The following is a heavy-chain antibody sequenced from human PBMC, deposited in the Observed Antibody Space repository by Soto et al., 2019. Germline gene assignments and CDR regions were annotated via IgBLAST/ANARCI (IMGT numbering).Heavy chain of an antibody. J-gene: IGHJ5*02. CDR2: IYSSGST. V-gene: IGHV4-31*01. CDR3: ARSVFP. Sequence: QVQLQESGPGLVKPSQTLSLTCTVSGGSISSGGYYWTWIRQDPGKGLEWIGYIYSSGSTYYHPTSKNPVTISVDTSKDQFTVKLGSVSAAATAAYYCARSVFPWGQGTLVTVSS. CDR1: GGSISSGGYY.